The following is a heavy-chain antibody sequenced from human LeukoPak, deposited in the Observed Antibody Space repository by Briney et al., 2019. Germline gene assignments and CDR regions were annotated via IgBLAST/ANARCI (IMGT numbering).Heavy chain of an antibody. CDR2: IWYDGSNK. J-gene: IGHJ5*02. D-gene: IGHD6-19*01. CDR3: ARDPRVALAGTDWFDP. Sequence: GGSLRLSCAASGFTFSSYGMHWVRQAPGKGLEWVAVIWYDGSNKYYADSVKGRFTISRDNSKNTLYLQMNSLRAEDTAMNYCARDPRVALAGTDWFDPWGQGTLVTVSS. V-gene: IGHV3-33*01. CDR1: GFTFSSYG.